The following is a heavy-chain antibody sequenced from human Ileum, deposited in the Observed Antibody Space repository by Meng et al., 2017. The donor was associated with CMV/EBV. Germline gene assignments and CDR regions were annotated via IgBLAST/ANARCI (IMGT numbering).Heavy chain of an antibody. V-gene: IGHV1-69*04. CDR3: ARDRSPYSGSYSVDP. CDR2: IIPILGIA. J-gene: IGHJ5*02. CDR1: GRTFSSYT. D-gene: IGHD1-26*01. Sequence: SGRTFSSYTISWVRQAPGQGLEWMGRIIPILGIANYAQKFQGRVTITADKSTSTAYMELSSLRSEDTAVYYCARDRSPYSGSYSVDPWGQGTLVTVSS.